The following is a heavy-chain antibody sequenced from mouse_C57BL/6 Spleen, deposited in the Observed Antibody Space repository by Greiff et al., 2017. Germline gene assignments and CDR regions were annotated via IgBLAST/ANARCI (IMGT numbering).Heavy chain of an antibody. Sequence: EVKLLESGPGLVKPSQSLSLTCSVTGYSITSGYYWNWIRQFPGNKLEWMGYISYDGSNNYNPSLKNRISITRDTSKNQFFLKLNSVTTEDTATYYCARAGDDGYAGAYWGQGTLVTVSA. CDR1: GYSITSGYY. V-gene: IGHV3-6*01. CDR2: ISYDGSN. J-gene: IGHJ3*01. CDR3: ARAGDDGYAGAY. D-gene: IGHD2-3*01.